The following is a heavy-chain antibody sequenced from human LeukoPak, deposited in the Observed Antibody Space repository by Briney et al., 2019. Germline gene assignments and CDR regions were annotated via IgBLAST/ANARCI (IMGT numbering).Heavy chain of an antibody. CDR1: GYTFTGYY. J-gene: IGHJ4*02. CDR2: INPNSGGT. D-gene: IGHD3-10*01. Sequence: ASVKVSCKASGYTFTGYYMHWVRQAPGQGLEWMGWINPNSGGTNYAQKVQGRVTMTRDTSISTAYMELSRLRSDDTAVYYCARSADVYYYGSGSPPHFDYWGQGTLVTVSS. CDR3: ARSADVYYYGSGSPPHFDY. V-gene: IGHV1-2*02.